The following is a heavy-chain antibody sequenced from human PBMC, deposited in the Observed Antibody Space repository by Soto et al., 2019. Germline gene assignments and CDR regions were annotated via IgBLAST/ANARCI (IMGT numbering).Heavy chain of an antibody. J-gene: IGHJ4*02. V-gene: IGHV1-69*13. CDR1: GDTFSSYA. CDR2: IIPIFGTA. CDR3: ARGLSSTGYYFDY. Sequence: GASVKVSCKASGDTFSSYAISWVRQAPGQGLEWMGGIIPIFGTANYAQKFQGRVTITADESTSTAYMELSSLRSEDTAVYYCARGLSSTGYYFDYWGQGTLVTVSS. D-gene: IGHD1-26*01.